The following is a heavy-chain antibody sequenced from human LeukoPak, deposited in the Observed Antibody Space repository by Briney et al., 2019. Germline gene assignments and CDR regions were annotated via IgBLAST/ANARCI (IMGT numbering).Heavy chain of an antibody. D-gene: IGHD3-10*02. CDR2: ITGSGGST. CDR3: AELGITMIGGV. CDR1: GFTFSSYG. V-gene: IGHV3-23*01. J-gene: IGHJ6*04. Sequence: GGSLRLSSAASGFTFSSYGMSWVRQAPGKGLEWVSGITGSGGSTYYADSVKGRFTISRDNSKNTVYLQMNSLRAEDTAVYYCAELGITMIGGVWGKGTTVTISS.